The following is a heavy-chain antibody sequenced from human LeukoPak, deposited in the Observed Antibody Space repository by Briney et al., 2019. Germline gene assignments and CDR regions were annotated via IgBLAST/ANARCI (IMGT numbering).Heavy chain of an antibody. Sequence: KPSETLSLTCTASGGSISSSSYYWGWIRQPPGKGLEWIGSIYYSGSTYYNPSLKSRVTISVDTSKNQFSLKLSSVTAADTAVYYCARQTWIQLWLNWGQGTLVTVSS. D-gene: IGHD5-18*01. J-gene: IGHJ4*02. CDR1: GGSISSSSYY. CDR2: IYYSGST. CDR3: ARQTWIQLWLN. V-gene: IGHV4-39*01.